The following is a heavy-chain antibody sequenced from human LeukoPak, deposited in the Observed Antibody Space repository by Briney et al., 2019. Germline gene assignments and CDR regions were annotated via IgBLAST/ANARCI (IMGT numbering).Heavy chain of an antibody. CDR1: GGSISSYY. CDR3: ARSPLTFIVGAPQYYFDY. V-gene: IGHV4-4*07. Sequence: SETLSLTCTVSGGSISSYYWSWIRQPAGKGLEWIGRIYTSGSTNYNPSLKGRVTMSVDTSKNQFSLKLSSVTAADTAVYYCARSPLTFIVGAPQYYFDYWGQGTLVTVSS. D-gene: IGHD1-26*01. J-gene: IGHJ4*02. CDR2: IYTSGST.